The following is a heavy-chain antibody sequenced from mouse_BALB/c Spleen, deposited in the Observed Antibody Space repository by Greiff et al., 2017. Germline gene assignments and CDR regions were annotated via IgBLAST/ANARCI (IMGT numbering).Heavy chain of an antibody. CDR3: ARALGKGAFAY. CDR1: GFTFSDYY. D-gene: IGHD4-1*01. V-gene: IGHV5-4*02. CDR2: ISDGGSYT. J-gene: IGHJ3*01. Sequence: EVQLVESGGGLVKPGGSLKLSCAASGFTFSDYYMYWVRQTPEKRLEWVATISDGGSYTYYPDSVKGRFTISRDNAKNNLYLQMSSLKSEDTAMYYCARALGKGAFAYWGQGTLVTVSA.